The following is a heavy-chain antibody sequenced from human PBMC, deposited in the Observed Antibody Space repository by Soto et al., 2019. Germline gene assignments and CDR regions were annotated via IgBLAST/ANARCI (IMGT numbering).Heavy chain of an antibody. Sequence: QVQLVQSGAEVKKPGASVKVSCKASGYTFTSYGISWVRQAPGQGLEWMGWISAYNGNTNYAQKLQGRVTMTTDTSTSTADMELRSLRSDDTAVYYCARQRTYGDYFGFIDYWGQGTLVTVSS. V-gene: IGHV1-18*01. CDR3: ARQRTYGDYFGFIDY. CDR1: GYTFTSYG. J-gene: IGHJ4*02. CDR2: ISAYNGNT. D-gene: IGHD4-17*01.